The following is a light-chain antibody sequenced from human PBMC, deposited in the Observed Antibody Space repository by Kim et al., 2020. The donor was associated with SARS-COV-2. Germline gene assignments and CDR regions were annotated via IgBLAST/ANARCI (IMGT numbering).Light chain of an antibody. V-gene: IGKV1-5*01. CDR2: DDS. J-gene: IGKJ4*01. CDR3: QQYNSYPLT. Sequence: ASVGNRVTITCRASQRISSWLAWYQQTPGKAPKLLIYDDSSLESGVPSRFSGSGSGTEFTLTISSLQPDDFAAYYCQQYNSYPLTFGGGTKVDIK. CDR1: QRISSW.